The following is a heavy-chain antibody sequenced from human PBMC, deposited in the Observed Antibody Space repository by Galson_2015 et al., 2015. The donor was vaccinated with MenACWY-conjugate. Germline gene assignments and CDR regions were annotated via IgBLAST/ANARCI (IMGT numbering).Heavy chain of an antibody. Sequence: SLRLSCAASGFTFSSWSMNWVRQAPGKGLEWVSNIASSGDTISYADSVKGRFTISRDNAKSSLYLQMNSLRDEDTAVYYCARAYLGYPGPRNDYWGQGTLVTVSS. CDR3: ARAYLGYPGPRNDY. CDR1: GFTFSSWS. CDR2: IASSGDTI. J-gene: IGHJ4*02. V-gene: IGHV3-48*02. D-gene: IGHD6-13*01.